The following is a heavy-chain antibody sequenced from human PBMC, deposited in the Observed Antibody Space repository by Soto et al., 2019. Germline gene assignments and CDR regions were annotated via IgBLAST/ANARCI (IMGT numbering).Heavy chain of an antibody. V-gene: IGHV1-69*13. CDR2: IIPIFGTA. CDR3: ARDDQAGTTSGREYYYYYYGMDV. Sequence: SVKVSCKASGGTFSSYAISWVRQAPGQGLEWMGGIIPIFGTANYAQKFQGRVTITADESTSTAYMELSSLRSEDTAVYYCARDDQAGTTSGREYYYYYYGMDVWGQGTTVTVSS. J-gene: IGHJ6*02. CDR1: GGTFSSYA. D-gene: IGHD1-7*01.